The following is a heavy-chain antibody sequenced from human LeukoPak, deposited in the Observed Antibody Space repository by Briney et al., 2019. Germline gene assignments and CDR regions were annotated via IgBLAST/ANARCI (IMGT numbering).Heavy chain of an antibody. J-gene: IGHJ4*02. Sequence: PGGSLRLSCAASGFTFSHHGMHWVRQAPGKGLEWVAFIRNDGSNDYYADSVKGRFTISRDNSKDNVYLQMHSLRVEDTSIYYCVRDYNWGFGYWGQGTVVAVSS. CDR3: VRDYNWGFGY. CDR2: IRNDGSND. D-gene: IGHD1-1*01. CDR1: GFTFSHHG. V-gene: IGHV3-30*02.